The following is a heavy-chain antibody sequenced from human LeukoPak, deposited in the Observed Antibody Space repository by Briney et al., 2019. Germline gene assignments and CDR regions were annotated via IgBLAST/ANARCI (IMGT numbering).Heavy chain of an antibody. J-gene: IGHJ6*03. Sequence: SETLSLTCAVYGGSFSGYYWSWIRQPPGKGLEWIGEINHSGSTNYNPSLKSRVTISVDTSKNQFSLKLSSVTAADTAVYYCARAVAIRITIFGVGACYYYMDVWGKGTTVTVSS. CDR2: INHSGST. D-gene: IGHD3-3*01. CDR1: GGSFSGYY. CDR3: ARAVAIRITIFGVGACYYYMDV. V-gene: IGHV4-34*01.